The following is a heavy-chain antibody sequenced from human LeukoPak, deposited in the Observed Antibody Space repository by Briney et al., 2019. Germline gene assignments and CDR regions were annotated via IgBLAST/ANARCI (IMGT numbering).Heavy chain of an antibody. CDR1: GYTFTGYY. V-gene: IGHV1-2*02. CDR3: ARHRDFDSTGYYYPLFDY. Sequence: SVTVSCTASGYTFTGYYLHWVRQAPGQGLEWMGWINANHGGTNYAQQFQGRVTMTRDTSISTAYMELSRLRYDDAAVYYCARHRDFDSTGYYYPLFDYWGQGTLVTVSS. J-gene: IGHJ4*02. D-gene: IGHD3-22*01. CDR2: INANHGGT.